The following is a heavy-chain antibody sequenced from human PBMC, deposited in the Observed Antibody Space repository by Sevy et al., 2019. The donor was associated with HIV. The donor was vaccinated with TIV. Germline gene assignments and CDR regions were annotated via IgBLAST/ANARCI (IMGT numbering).Heavy chain of an antibody. CDR3: ARDLPSAVTDPFYYYGMDV. CDR2: ISYDGSKR. J-gene: IGHJ6*02. CDR1: GFTFSIYA. Sequence: GGSLRLSCAASGFTFSIYATHWVRQAPGKGLEWVAVISYDGSKRYYVDSVKGRFTISRDNSKDTLYLQMNSLRPEDMAVYYYARDLPSAVTDPFYYYGMDVWGQGTTVTVSS. D-gene: IGHD2-21*02. V-gene: IGHV3-30*04.